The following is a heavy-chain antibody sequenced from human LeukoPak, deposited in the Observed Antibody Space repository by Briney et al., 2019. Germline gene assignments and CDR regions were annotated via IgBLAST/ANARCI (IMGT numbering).Heavy chain of an antibody. J-gene: IGHJ5*02. CDR3: ARSPRHYSSSWYGWFDP. V-gene: IGHV3-53*01. Sequence: GGSLRLSCAASGFTVSSNYMSWVRQAPGKGLEWVSVIYSGGSTYYADSVKGRFTISRDNSKNTLYLQMNSLRAEDTAVYYCARSPRHYSSSWYGWFDPWGQGTLVTVSS. CDR2: IYSGGST. CDR1: GFTVSSNY. D-gene: IGHD6-13*01.